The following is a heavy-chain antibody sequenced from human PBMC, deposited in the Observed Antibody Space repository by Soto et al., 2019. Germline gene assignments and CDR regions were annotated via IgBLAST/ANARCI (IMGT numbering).Heavy chain of an antibody. CDR1: GGTFSSYT. D-gene: IGHD3-10*01. CDR3: ARDEGMVRGVIVY. Sequence: QVQLVQSGAEVKKPGSSVKVSCKASGGTFSSYTISWVRQAPGQGLEWMGRIIPILGIANYAQKFQGRVTITADKSTSTAYMELSSLRSEDTAVYYCARDEGMVRGVIVYWGQGTLVTVSS. CDR2: IIPILGIA. V-gene: IGHV1-69*08. J-gene: IGHJ4*02.